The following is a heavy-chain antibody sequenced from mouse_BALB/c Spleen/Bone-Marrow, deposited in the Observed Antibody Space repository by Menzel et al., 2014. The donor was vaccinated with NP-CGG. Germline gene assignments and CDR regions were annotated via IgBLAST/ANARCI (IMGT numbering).Heavy chain of an antibody. Sequence: EVKLQESGGGLVQPGESLKLSCESNEYEFPSHDMSWVRKTPEKRLELVAAINSDGGSTYYPDTMEGRFIISRDNSKKTLYLQMSSLRSEDTAFYYCARHGDYYGSSLFAYWGQGTLVTVSA. CDR2: INSDGGST. CDR1: EYEFPSHD. V-gene: IGHV5-2*01. CDR3: ARHGDYYGSSLFAY. J-gene: IGHJ3*01. D-gene: IGHD1-1*01.